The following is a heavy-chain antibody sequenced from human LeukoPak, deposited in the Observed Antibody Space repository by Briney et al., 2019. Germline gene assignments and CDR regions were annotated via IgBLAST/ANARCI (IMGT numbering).Heavy chain of an antibody. V-gene: IGHV4-34*01. Sequence: SETLSLTCADYGGSFSGYYWSWIRQPPGKGLEWIGEINHSGSTNYNPSLKSRVTISVDTSKNQFSLKLSSVTAADTAVYYCARGRKPIFDYWGQGTLVTVSS. J-gene: IGHJ4*02. CDR1: GGSFSGYY. CDR3: ARGRKPIFDY. CDR2: INHSGST. D-gene: IGHD1-14*01.